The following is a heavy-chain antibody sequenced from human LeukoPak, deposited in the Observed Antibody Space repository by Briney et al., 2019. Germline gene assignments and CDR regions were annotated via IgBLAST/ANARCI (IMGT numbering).Heavy chain of an antibody. J-gene: IGHJ6*02. CDR1: GFTFSSYA. V-gene: IGHV3-23*01. D-gene: IGHD2-2*01. Sequence: GGSLRLSCAASGFTFSSYAMSWVRQAPGKGLEWVSAISGSGGSTYYADSVKGRFTISRDNSKNTLYLQMNSLRAEDTAVYYCAKDGGDIVVVPAYYGMDVWGQGTMVTVSS. CDR3: AKDGGDIVVVPAYYGMDV. CDR2: ISGSGGST.